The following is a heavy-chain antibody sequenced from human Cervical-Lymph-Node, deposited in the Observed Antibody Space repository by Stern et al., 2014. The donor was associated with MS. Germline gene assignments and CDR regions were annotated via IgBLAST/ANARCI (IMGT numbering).Heavy chain of an antibody. CDR3: ARVGTDYVKVDY. CDR2: INPNGGSK. J-gene: IGHJ4*02. CDR1: GYSFTNYF. Sequence: QVQLVQSGADVKKPGASVKVSCKASGYSFTNYFIHWVRQAPGQGLEWMGIINPNGGSKRYAQKFQGRVTMASDTSTSTVYMELSSLRSEDTAVYYCARVGTDYVKVDYWGQGTLVTVSS. V-gene: IGHV1-46*01. D-gene: IGHD4-17*01.